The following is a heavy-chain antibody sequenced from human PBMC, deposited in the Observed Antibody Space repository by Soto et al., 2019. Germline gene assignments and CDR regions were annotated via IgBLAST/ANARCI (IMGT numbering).Heavy chain of an antibody. CDR2: ISPYDGNT. CDR3: ARGGYYDSSGSSNYHYYGMNV. CDR1: GYTFSSYG. V-gene: IGHV1-18*01. J-gene: IGHJ6*02. D-gene: IGHD3-22*01. Sequence: QVQLVQSGGEVKKPGASVKVSCKASGYTFSSYGINWVRQAPGQGLEWLGWISPYDGNTKYAQILQGRVSMTTDTSTKTAYMEVRSLSSDDTAVYYCARGGYYDSSGSSNYHYYGMNVWGQGTTVTVSS.